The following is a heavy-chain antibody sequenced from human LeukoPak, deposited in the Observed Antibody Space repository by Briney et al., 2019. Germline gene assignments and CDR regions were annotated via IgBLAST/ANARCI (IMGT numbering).Heavy chain of an antibody. Sequence: SETLSLTCAVYGGSFSGHYWSWIRQPPGKGLEWIGEINHSGSTNYNPSLKSRVTISVDTSKNQFSLKLSSVTAADTAVYYCARGGDIVVVVAAKNWFDPWGQGTLVTVSS. D-gene: IGHD2-15*01. CDR2: INHSGST. V-gene: IGHV4-34*01. CDR3: ARGGDIVVVVAAKNWFDP. CDR1: GGSFSGHY. J-gene: IGHJ5*02.